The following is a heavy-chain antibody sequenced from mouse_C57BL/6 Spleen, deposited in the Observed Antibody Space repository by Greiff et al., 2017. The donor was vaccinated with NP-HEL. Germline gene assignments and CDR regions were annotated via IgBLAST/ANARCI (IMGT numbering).Heavy chain of an antibody. V-gene: IGHV1-64*01. Sequence: QVQLQQPGAELVKPGASVKLSCKASGYTFTSYWMHWVQQRPGQGLEWIGMIHPNSGSTNYNETFKSKATLTVDKSSSTAYMQLSSLTSEDSAVCYCAKRGSYDAFAYWGQGTLVTVSA. CDR1: GYTFTSYW. D-gene: IGHD1-3*01. J-gene: IGHJ3*01. CDR3: AKRGSYDAFAY. CDR2: IHPNSGST.